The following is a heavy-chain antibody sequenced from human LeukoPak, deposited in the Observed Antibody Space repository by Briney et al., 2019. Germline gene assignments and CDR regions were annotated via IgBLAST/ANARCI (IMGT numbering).Heavy chain of an antibody. CDR1: GYTFTGYY. J-gene: IGHJ4*02. V-gene: IGHV1-2*02. D-gene: IGHD3-22*01. CDR2: INPNSGGT. CDR3: ARDGEERYYYDSSGYYYSLNY. Sequence: ALVKVSCKASGYTFTGYYMHWVRQAPGQGLEWMGWINPNSGGTNYAQKFQGRVTTTRDTSISTAYMELSRLRSDDTAVYYCARDGEERYYYDSSGYYYSLNYWGQGTLVTVSS.